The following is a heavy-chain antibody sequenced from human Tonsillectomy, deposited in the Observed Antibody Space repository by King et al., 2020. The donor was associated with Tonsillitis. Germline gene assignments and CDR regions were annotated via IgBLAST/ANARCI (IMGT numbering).Heavy chain of an antibody. J-gene: IGHJ4*02. CDR2: INPNSGGT. CDR3: ARDVGGYSYGLLNY. V-gene: IGHV1-2*02. D-gene: IGHD5-18*01. Sequence: VQLVESGAEVKKPGASVKVSCKASGYTFTGYYIHWGRQAPGQGLEWMGWINPNSGGTNDAQKFQGGVTMTGDTSIYTAYMELSSRRSDDTAVYYCARDVGGYSYGLLNYWGQGTLVTVSS. CDR1: GYTFTGYY.